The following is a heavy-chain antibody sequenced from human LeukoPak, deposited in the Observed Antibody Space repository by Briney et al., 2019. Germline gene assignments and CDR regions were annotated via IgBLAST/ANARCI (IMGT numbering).Heavy chain of an antibody. J-gene: IGHJ4*02. Sequence: SETLSLTCTVSGYSISSTYYGAWIRQPPGKGLEWIATISHSGSTYYTPSLESRLTISLDTSWNHFSLRLSSVTAADTAVYYCARVNAPVATFDYWGLGTLVAVSS. D-gene: IGHD1-1*01. CDR3: ARVNAPVATFDY. CDR1: GYSISSTYY. V-gene: IGHV4-38-2*02. CDR2: ISHSGST.